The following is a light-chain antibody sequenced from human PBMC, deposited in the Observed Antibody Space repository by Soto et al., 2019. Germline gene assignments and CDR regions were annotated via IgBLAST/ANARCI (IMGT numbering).Light chain of an antibody. V-gene: IGKV3-20*01. Sequence: EIVLTQSPATMSLSPGERATLSCRASQSVSSSYLAWNQQKPGQAPRLPIYGTSNRATGIPDRFSGSGSGTAFTPTIGKLELENVAGFSFQQYDGPPPLTFGGGTKVEI. CDR1: QSVSSSY. J-gene: IGKJ4*01. CDR3: QQYDGPPPLT. CDR2: GTS.